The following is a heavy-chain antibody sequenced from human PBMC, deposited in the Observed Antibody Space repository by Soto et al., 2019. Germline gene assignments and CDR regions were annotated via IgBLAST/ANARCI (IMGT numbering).Heavy chain of an antibody. CDR3: ARNLVVTIDY. CDR1: GFTFSSYG. D-gene: IGHD2-21*02. Sequence: QVQLVESGGGVVQPGRSLRLSCAASGFTFSSYGMHWVRQAPGKGLEWVAVIWYDGSNKYYADSVKGRFTISRDNSKNTLYLQMNSLRAGDTAVYYCARNLVVTIDYWRQGTLVTVSS. V-gene: IGHV3-33*01. CDR2: IWYDGSNK. J-gene: IGHJ4*02.